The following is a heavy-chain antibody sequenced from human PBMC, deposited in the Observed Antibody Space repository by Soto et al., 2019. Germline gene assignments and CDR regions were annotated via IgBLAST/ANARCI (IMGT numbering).Heavy chain of an antibody. CDR2: ISSSSSYI. CDR3: ARDVTSSTYYYLSPGGFDP. Sequence: EVQLVESGGGLVKPGGSLRLSCAASGFTFSSYSMNWVRQAPGKGLEWVSSISSSSSYIYYADSVKGRFTISRDNAKTALYLQINSLRAEDTAVYYCARDVTSSTYYYLSPGGFDPWGQGTLVTVSS. J-gene: IGHJ5*02. V-gene: IGHV3-21*01. D-gene: IGHD3-22*01. CDR1: GFTFSSYS.